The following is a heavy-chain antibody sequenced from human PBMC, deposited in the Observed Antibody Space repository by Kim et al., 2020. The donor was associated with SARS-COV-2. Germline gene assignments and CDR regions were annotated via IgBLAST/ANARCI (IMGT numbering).Heavy chain of an antibody. Sequence: NYAQKLQGRVTMTTDTSTSTAYMELRSLRSDDTAVYYCARVVVGATPFDYWGQGTLVTVSS. V-gene: IGHV1-18*01. J-gene: IGHJ4*02. CDR3: ARVVVGATPFDY. D-gene: IGHD1-26*01.